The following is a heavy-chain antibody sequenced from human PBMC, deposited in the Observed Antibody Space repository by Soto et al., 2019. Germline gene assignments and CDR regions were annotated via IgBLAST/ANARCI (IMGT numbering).Heavy chain of an antibody. D-gene: IGHD4-17*01. J-gene: IGHJ5*02. CDR2: IIPILGIA. CDR3: PRDLRDYGDYQKSGWFDP. CDR1: GGTFSSYT. Sequence: QVQLVQSGAEVKKPGSSVKVSCKASGGTFSSYTISWVRQAPGQGLEWMGRIIPILGIANYAQKFQGRVTITADKSTSTAYMELSSLRSEDTAVYYCPRDLRDYGDYQKSGWFDPWGQGTLVTVSS. V-gene: IGHV1-69*08.